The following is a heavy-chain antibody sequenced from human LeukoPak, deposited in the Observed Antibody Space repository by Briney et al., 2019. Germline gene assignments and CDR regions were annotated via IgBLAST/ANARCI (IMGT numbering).Heavy chain of an antibody. CDR3: AMTISGSSIFDY. D-gene: IGHD1-26*01. V-gene: IGHV4-34*01. J-gene: IGHJ4*01. CDR2: INHSGST. Sequence: SETLSLTCAVYGGSFSGYYWSWIRQPPGKGLEWIGEINHSGSTNYNPSLKSRVTISVDTSKNQFSLKLSSVTAADTAVYYCAMTISGSSIFDYWGHRTLVTVSS. CDR1: GGSFSGYY.